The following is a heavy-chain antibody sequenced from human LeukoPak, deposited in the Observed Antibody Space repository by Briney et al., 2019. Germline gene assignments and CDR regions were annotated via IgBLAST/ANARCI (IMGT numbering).Heavy chain of an antibody. CDR2: LSGSGAGT. Sequence: GGSLRLSCTASGFTFSDYALGWVRQAPGRGLEWVATLSGSGAGTYYSDSVQGRFTISRDNSKRTLFLQMNSLRAEDTAFYYCAKAELGVDTFFDYWGQGTLVTVSS. CDR1: GFTFSDYA. D-gene: IGHD3-3*01. J-gene: IGHJ4*02. CDR3: AKAELGVDTFFDY. V-gene: IGHV3-23*01.